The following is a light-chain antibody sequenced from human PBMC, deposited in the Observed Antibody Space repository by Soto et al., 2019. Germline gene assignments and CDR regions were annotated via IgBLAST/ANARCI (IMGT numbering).Light chain of an antibody. CDR1: QSISSW. CDR2: DAS. Sequence: DFQMTQSPSTLSASVGDRVTITCRASQSISSWLAWYQQKPGQAPKLLIYDASSLESGVPSRFSGSGSGTDFTLTISSLQPEDFATYYCQQSYSTPWTFGQGTKVDIK. J-gene: IGKJ1*01. V-gene: IGKV1-5*01. CDR3: QQSYSTPWT.